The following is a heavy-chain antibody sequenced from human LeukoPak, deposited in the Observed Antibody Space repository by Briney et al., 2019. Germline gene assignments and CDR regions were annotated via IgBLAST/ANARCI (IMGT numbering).Heavy chain of an antibody. D-gene: IGHD6-13*01. CDR2: ISGSGGSR. V-gene: IGHV3-23*01. CDR1: GFTFSSYA. Sequence: GGSLRLSCAASGFTFSSYAMSWVRQAPGKGLEWVSAISGSGGSRYYADSVKGRFTISRDNSKNTLHLQMNSLRAEDTAVYYCAKLYIAAAGTGFDYWGQGTLVTVSS. J-gene: IGHJ4*02. CDR3: AKLYIAAAGTGFDY.